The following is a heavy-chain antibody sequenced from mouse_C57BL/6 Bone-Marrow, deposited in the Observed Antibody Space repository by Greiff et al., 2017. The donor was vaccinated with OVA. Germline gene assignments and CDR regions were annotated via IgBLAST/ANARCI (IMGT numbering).Heavy chain of an antibody. V-gene: IGHV1-72*01. J-gene: IGHJ2*01. CDR1: GYTFTSYW. Sequence: QVHVKQPGAELVKPGASVKLSCKASGYTFTSYWMHWVKQRPGRGLEWIGRIDPNSGGTKYNEKFKSKATLTVDKPSSTAYMQLSSLTSEDSAVYYCARYSSYYYGSSYCYFDYWGQGTTLTVSS. CDR3: ARYSSYYYGSSYCYFDY. D-gene: IGHD1-1*01. CDR2: IDPNSGGT.